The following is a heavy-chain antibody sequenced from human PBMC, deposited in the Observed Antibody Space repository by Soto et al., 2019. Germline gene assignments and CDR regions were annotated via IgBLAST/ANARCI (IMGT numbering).Heavy chain of an antibody. D-gene: IGHD2-21*01. CDR3: ARGGGYYNWFDP. CDR2: IDPSDSYT. Sequence: GESLKISCKGSGYSFTSYWISWVRQMPGKGLEWMGRIDPSDSYTNYSPSFQGHVTISADKSISTAYLQWSSLKASDTAMYYCARGGGYYNWFDPWGQGTLVTVSS. V-gene: IGHV5-10-1*01. CDR1: GYSFTSYW. J-gene: IGHJ5*02.